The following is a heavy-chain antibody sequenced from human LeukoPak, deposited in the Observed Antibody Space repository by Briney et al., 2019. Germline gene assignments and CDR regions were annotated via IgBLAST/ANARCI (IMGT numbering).Heavy chain of an antibody. CDR1: GFTFSSYG. J-gene: IGHJ4*02. D-gene: IGHD6-19*01. CDR3: ARGPGYSSGWYEDFDY. Sequence: PGGSLRLFCAASGFTFSSYGMHWVRQAPGKGLEWVAVIWYDGSNKYYADSVKGRFTISRDNSKNTLYLQMNSLRAEDTAVYYCARGPGYSSGWYEDFDYWGQGTLVTVSS. V-gene: IGHV3-33*01. CDR2: IWYDGSNK.